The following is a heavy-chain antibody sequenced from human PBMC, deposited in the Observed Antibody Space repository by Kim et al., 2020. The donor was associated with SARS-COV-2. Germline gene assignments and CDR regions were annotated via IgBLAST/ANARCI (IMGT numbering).Heavy chain of an antibody. CDR2: IYYSGST. V-gene: IGHV4-59*08. J-gene: IGHJ4*02. Sequence: SETLSLTCTVSGGSISSYYWSWIRQPPGKGLEWIGYIYYSGSTNYNPSLKSRVTISVDTSKNQFSLKLSSVTAADTAVYYCARHGRGYSYGYNHYFDYWGQGTLVTVSS. CDR1: GGSISSYY. D-gene: IGHD5-18*01. CDR3: ARHGRGYSYGYNHYFDY.